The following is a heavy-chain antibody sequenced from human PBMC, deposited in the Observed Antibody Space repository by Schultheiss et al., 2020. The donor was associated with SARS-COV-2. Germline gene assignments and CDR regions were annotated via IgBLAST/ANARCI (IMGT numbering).Heavy chain of an antibody. J-gene: IGHJ6*02. CDR2: ISYDGSNK. CDR3: ARVMLGGMDV. V-gene: IGHV3-30*03. D-gene: IGHD2-8*01. CDR1: GFTFSSYS. Sequence: GGSLRLSCAASGFTFSSYSMNWVRQAPGKGLEWVAVISYDGSNKYYADSVKGRFTISRDNSKNTLYLQMNSLRAEDTAVYYCARVMLGGMDVWGQGTTVTVSS.